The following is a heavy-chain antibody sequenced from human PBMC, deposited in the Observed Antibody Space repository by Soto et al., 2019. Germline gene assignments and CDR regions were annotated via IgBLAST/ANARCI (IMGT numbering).Heavy chain of an antibody. J-gene: IGHJ4*01. CDR1: GGSISSGDYY. CDR2: IYYSGST. CDR3: ARGSYYYDSSGYYHY. D-gene: IGHD3-22*01. Sequence: PSETLSLTCTVSGGSISSGDYYWSWIRQPPGKGLEWIGYIYYSGSTYYNPSLKSRVTISLDTSKNQFSLKLSSVTAADTAVYYCARGSYYYDSSGYYHYWGHGTLVTVSS. V-gene: IGHV4-30-4*01.